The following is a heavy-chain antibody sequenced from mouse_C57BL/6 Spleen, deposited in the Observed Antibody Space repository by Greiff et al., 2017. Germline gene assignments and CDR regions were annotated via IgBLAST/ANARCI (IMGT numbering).Heavy chain of an antibody. Sequence: EVKLMESGGGLVQPGGSLKLSCAASGFTFSDYGMHWVRQAPEKGLEWVSYISSGSSTLYYADTVKGRFTITRDNATETLFFQMTSLRSKETTMYYCAGPYYYGSDYYFDYWGQGTTLTVSS. CDR3: AGPYYYGSDYYFDY. CDR1: GFTFSDYG. D-gene: IGHD1-1*01. V-gene: IGHV5-17*01. CDR2: ISSGSSTL. J-gene: IGHJ2*01.